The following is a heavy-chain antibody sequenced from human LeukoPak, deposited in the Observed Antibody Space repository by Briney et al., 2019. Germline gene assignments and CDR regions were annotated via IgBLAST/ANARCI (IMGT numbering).Heavy chain of an antibody. CDR2: IYYSGST. V-gene: IGHV4-59*01. CDR3: AREGGYYSGIDY. CDR1: GGSISSYY. J-gene: IGHJ4*02. Sequence: SETLSLTCTVSGGSISSYYWSWIRQPPGKGLEWIGYIYYSGSTNYNPSLKSRVTISVDTSKNQFSLKLSSVTAADTAVYYCAREGGYYSGIDYWGQGTLVTVSS. D-gene: IGHD3-10*01.